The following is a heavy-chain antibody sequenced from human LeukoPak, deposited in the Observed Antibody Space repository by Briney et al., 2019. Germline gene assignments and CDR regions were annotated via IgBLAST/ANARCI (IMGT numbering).Heavy chain of an antibody. CDR3: AKMYSSSWYWYFDL. CDR1: GGSLSSYF. V-gene: IGHV4-4*07. CDR2: IYTSGST. J-gene: IGHJ2*01. Sequence: SETLSLTCTVSGGSLSSYFWSWIRQPAGKGLEYIGRIYTSGSTNYNPSLKSRVTMSVDTSKNQFSLKLSSVTAADTAVYYCAKMYSSSWYWYFDLWGRGTLVTVSS. D-gene: IGHD6-13*01.